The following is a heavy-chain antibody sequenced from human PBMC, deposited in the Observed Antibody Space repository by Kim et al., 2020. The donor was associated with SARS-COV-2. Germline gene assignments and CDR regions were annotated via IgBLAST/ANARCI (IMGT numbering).Heavy chain of an antibody. CDR3: ARGHYGKIVGEY. D-gene: IGHD1-26*01. Sequence: ASVKVSCTASGYTFTDYGFTWVRQAPGQGLEWMGWIDTDNDNTKYAQNLQGRVTLTSATSTRTAYMELMSLRSDDTAMYYCARGHYGKIVGEYWGQGTLVIVST. CDR2: IDTDNDNT. CDR1: GYTFTDYG. V-gene: IGHV1-18*01. J-gene: IGHJ4*02.